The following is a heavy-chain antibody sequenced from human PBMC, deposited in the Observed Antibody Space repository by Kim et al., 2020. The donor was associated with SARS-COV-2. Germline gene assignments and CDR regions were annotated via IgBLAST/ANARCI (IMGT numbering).Heavy chain of an antibody. CDR2: ISSSSSYI. CDR3: ARDLICANYYGSGSYYH. J-gene: IGHJ4*02. Sequence: GGSLRLSCAASGFTFSSYSMNWVRQAPGKGLEWVSSISSSSSYIYYADSVKGRFTISRDNAKNSLYLQMNSLRAEDTAVYYCARDLICANYYGSGSYYHWGQGTLAT. V-gene: IGHV3-21*01. D-gene: IGHD3-10*01. CDR1: GFTFSSYS.